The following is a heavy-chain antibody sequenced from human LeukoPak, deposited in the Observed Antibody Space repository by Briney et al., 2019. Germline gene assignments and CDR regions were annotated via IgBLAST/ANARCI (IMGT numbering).Heavy chain of an antibody. V-gene: IGHV4-4*07. CDR1: GGSISSYY. CDR2: IYTSGST. D-gene: IGHD1-26*01. Sequence: SETLSLTCTVSGGSISSYYWSWIRQPAGKGLEWIGRIYTSGSTYYNASLKSRVSMSVDTSKNQFSLKLSSVTAADTAVFYSARENSGSYREFDYWGQGTLVTVSS. CDR3: ARENSGSYREFDY. J-gene: IGHJ4*02.